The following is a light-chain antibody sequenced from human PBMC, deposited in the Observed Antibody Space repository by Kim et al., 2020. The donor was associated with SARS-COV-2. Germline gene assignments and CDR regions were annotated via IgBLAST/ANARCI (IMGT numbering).Light chain of an antibody. J-gene: IGLJ3*02. CDR1: SGSIASNY. CDR3: QSYDSSLWV. Sequence: GKTVTISCTRSSGSIASNYVQWYQQRPGSSPTTVIYEDNKRPSGVPDRFSGSIDSSSNAASLTISGLKTEDEADYYCQSYDSSLWVFGGGTQLTVL. CDR2: EDN. V-gene: IGLV6-57*01.